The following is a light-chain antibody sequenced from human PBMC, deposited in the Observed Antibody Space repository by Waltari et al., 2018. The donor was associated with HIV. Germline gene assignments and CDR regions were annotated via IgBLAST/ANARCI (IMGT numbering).Light chain of an antibody. Sequence: DIQMTQSPPTLSASVGDRVTITCRASQSVSSSLAWYQQKPGKAPNLLIFKASSLQNRVPPRFSGSGSVTDFTLTISGLQPDDFATYYCQQYLTFSRTFGQGTQV. CDR3: QQYLTFSRT. J-gene: IGKJ1*01. V-gene: IGKV1-5*03. CDR1: QSVSSS. CDR2: KAS.